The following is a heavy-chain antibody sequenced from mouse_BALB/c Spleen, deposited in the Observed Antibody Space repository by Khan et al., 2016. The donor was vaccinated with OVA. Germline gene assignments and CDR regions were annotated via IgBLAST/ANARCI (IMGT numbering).Heavy chain of an antibody. CDR3: AKNSRSDVYFDY. CDR2: IYPFNDDT. V-gene: IGHV1S136*01. J-gene: IGHJ2*01. Sequence: IQLVQSSPELVKPGASVKMSCKASGYTFTSYVMQWVKQKPGPGLEWVGYIYPFNDDTKYNEKFKGKATLTSDKSSSTAYMELSSLTAEDSAVYFCAKNSRSDVYFDYWGQGTTLTVSS. CDR1: GYTFTSYV.